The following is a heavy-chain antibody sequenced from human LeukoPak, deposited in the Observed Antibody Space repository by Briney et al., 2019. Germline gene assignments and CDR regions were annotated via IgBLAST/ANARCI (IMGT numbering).Heavy chain of an antibody. CDR1: RYTLSRST. CDR3: ARDWRSRRTNDY. Sequence: GSLRLSPAHSRYTLSRSTISTVRQAPRKGLERVSDMGGIGSSTYYAIYVKGRFTISRDNTNNALFLQMNSLRAEDTDLYYGARDWRSRRTNDYWGQGILVTVSS. J-gene: IGHJ4*02. V-gene: IGHV3-23*01. CDR2: MGGIGSST. D-gene: IGHD3-3*01.